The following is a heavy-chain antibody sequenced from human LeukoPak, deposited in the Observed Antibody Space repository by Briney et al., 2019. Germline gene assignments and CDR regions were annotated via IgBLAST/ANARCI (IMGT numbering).Heavy chain of an antibody. J-gene: IGHJ6*03. Sequence: PGGSLRLSCAASGFTFSSYGMLGVRHAPGKGLEWVAFIWYDGSNKYYADSVKGRFTNSRDNSKNTLYLQMNSLRAEDTAVYYCAEGGYSSSRSPGYYYYYMDVWGKGTTVTVSS. D-gene: IGHD6-13*01. CDR3: AEGGYSSSRSPGYYYYYMDV. CDR1: GFTFSSYG. V-gene: IGHV3-30*02. CDR2: IWYDGSNK.